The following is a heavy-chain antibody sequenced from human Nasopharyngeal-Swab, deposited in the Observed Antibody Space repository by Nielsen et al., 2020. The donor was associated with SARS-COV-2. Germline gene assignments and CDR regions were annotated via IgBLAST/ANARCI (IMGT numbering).Heavy chain of an antibody. V-gene: IGHV3-21*01. CDR2: ISSSSSYI. J-gene: IGHJ6*02. CDR3: ARDMIAAAGPYYYYYYGMDV. CDR1: GFTFSSYS. Sequence: LSLTGAASGFTFSSYSMNWVRQAPGKGLEWVSSISSSSSYIYYADSVKGRFSISRDNAKNSLYLQMNSLRAEDTAVYYCARDMIAAAGPYYYYYYGMDVWGQGTTVTVSS. D-gene: IGHD6-13*01.